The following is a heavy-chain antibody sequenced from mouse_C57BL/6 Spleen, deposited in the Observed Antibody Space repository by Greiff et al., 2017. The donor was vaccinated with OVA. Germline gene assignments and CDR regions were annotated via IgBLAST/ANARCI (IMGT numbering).Heavy chain of an antibody. V-gene: IGHV1-82*01. Sequence: VQLQQSGPELVKPGASVKISCKASGYAFSSSWMNWVKQRPGKGLEWIGRIYPGDGDTNYNGKFKGKATLTADKSSSTAYMQLSSLTSEDSAVYFCAKLGAMDYWGQGTSVTVSS. CDR2: IYPGDGDT. CDR1: GYAFSSSW. J-gene: IGHJ4*01. CDR3: AKLGAMDY. D-gene: IGHD4-1*01.